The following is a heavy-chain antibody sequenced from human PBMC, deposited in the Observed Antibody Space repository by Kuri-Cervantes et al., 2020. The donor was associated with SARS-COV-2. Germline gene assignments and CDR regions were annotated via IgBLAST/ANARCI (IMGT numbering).Heavy chain of an antibody. CDR3: ARGRGTYSSGVYAFDY. CDR2: IYYSGST. D-gene: IGHD6-19*01. V-gene: IGHV4-59*01. J-gene: IGHJ4*02. Sequence: ESLKISCTVAGGSISSYYWSWIRQPPGRGEEWIGYIYYSGSTNYNPALKSRVTISVDTSKNQFSLKLSSVTAADTAVYYCARGRGTYSSGVYAFDYWGQGTLVTVSS. CDR1: GGSISSYY.